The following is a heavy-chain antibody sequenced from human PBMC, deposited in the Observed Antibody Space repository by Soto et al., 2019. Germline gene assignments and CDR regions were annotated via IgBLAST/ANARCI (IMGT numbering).Heavy chain of an antibody. CDR1: GYTFTSYA. D-gene: IGHD1-7*01. J-gene: IGHJ4*01. CDR2: INAGNGNT. V-gene: IGHV1-3*01. Sequence: ASVKVSCKASGYTFTSYAMHWVRQAPGQRLEWMGWINAGNGNTKYSQKFQGRVTITRDTSASTAYMELSSLRSEDTAVYYCARDTGSGTPVIYWGQETLVTVSS. CDR3: ARDTGSGTPVIY.